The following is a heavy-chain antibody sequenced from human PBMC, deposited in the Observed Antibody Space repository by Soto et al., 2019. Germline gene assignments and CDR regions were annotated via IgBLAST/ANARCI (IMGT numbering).Heavy chain of an antibody. CDR3: AKDLLGYSYALY. J-gene: IGHJ4*02. Sequence: SLRLSCAASGFTFSSYGMHWVRQAPGKGLEWVAVISYDGSNKYYADSVKGRFTISRDNSKNTLYLQMNSLRAEDTAVYYCAKDLLGYSYALYWGQGTLVTVSS. D-gene: IGHD5-18*01. V-gene: IGHV3-30*18. CDR1: GFTFSSYG. CDR2: ISYDGSNK.